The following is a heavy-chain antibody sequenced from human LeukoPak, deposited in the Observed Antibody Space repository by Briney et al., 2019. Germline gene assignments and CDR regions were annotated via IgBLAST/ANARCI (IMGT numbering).Heavy chain of an antibody. CDR1: GFTFSSYA. J-gene: IGHJ3*02. CDR2: ISGSGGST. CDR3: AKAGLWFGEPHDAFDI. V-gene: IGHV3-23*01. Sequence: PGGSLRLSCAASGFTFSSYAMSWVRRAPGKGLEWVSAISGSGGSTYYADSVKGRFTISRDNAKNTLYLQMNSLRAEDTAVYYCAKAGLWFGEPHDAFDIWGQGTMVTVSS. D-gene: IGHD3-10*01.